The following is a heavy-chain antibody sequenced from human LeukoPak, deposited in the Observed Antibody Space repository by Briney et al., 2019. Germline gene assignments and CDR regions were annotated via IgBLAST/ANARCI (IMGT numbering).Heavy chain of an antibody. CDR3: ARAPGCDCSSTSCYTDYYYYMDV. D-gene: IGHD2-2*02. CDR2: ISSSSSYI. V-gene: IGHV3-21*01. CDR1: GFTFSSYS. Sequence: GGSLRLSCAASGFTFSSYSMNWVRQAPGKGLEWVSSISSSSSYIYYADSVKGRFTISRDNAKNSLYLQMNSLRAEDTAVYYCARAPGCDCSSTSCYTDYYYYMDVWGKGTTVTVSS. J-gene: IGHJ6*03.